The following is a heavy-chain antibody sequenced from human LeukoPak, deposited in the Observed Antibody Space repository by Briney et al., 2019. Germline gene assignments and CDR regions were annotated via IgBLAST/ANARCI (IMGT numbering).Heavy chain of an antibody. CDR3: ARGGRTTSSSSVSGYYYYGMDV. V-gene: IGHV1-3*01. D-gene: IGHD6-6*01. J-gene: IGHJ6*02. Sequence: ASVKVSCKASGYTCTSYAMHWVRQAPGQRLEWMGWINAGNGNTKYSQKFQGRVTITRDTSASTAYMELSSLRSEDTAVYYCARGGRTTSSSSVSGYYYYGMDVWGQGTTVTVSS. CDR2: INAGNGNT. CDR1: GYTCTSYA.